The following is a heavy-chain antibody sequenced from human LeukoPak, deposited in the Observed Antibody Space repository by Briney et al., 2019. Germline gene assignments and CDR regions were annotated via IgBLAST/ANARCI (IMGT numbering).Heavy chain of an antibody. CDR2: INTGGDYI. D-gene: IGHD6-19*01. CDR3: ARDVSAAVASPPLDY. V-gene: IGHV3-21*01. J-gene: IGHJ4*01. CDR1: GFTFRSYS. Sequence: GGSLRLSCATFGFTFRSYSMHWVREAPGRGLVWVSSINTGGDYIYYGDSVKGRFSISRDNAKNSLYLQMNSLRAEDTAVYYCARDVSAAVASPPLDYWGQGTLVTVSS.